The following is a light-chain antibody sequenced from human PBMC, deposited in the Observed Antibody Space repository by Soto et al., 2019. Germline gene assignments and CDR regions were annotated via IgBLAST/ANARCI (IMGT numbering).Light chain of an antibody. CDR1: QSIIT. Sequence: IALTQCPGTLSLSPGERATLSLRASQSIITLAWYKQKPGQAPRLVIYGASRRATGIPDRFSGSGSGTDFTLTINSVEPEDFAVYYCQQYGSSPRTCGQGTKVDI. CDR2: GAS. CDR3: QQYGSSPRT. V-gene: IGKV3-20*01. J-gene: IGKJ1*01.